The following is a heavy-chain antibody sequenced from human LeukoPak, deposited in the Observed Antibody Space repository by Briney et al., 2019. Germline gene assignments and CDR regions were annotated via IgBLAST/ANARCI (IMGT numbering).Heavy chain of an antibody. CDR1: GGSISSSSYY. V-gene: IGHV4-39*07. D-gene: IGHD2-15*01. J-gene: IGHJ4*02. CDR2: IYYSGST. CDR3: ARDQDPLTGGSCFDY. Sequence: SETLSLTCTVSGGSISSSSYYWGWIRQPPGKGLEWIGSIYYSGSTYYNPSLKSRVTISVDTSKNQFSLKLSSVTAADTAVYYCARDQDPLTGGSCFDYWGQGTLITVSS.